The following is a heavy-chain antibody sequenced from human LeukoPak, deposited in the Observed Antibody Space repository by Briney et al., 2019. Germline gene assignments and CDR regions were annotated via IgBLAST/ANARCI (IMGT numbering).Heavy chain of an antibody. Sequence: GGSLRLSCAASGFTFDDYAMHWVRQAPGKGLELLSGISWNSGSIGYGDSMKGRFTISRDNAKNSLYLQMDNLRAEDTALYYCAKGSRITVIVVAHMGGYYFDSWGQGTLVTVSS. CDR1: GFTFDDYA. V-gene: IGHV3-9*01. D-gene: IGHD3-22*01. CDR3: AKGSRITVIVVAHMGGYYFDS. CDR2: ISWNSGSI. J-gene: IGHJ4*02.